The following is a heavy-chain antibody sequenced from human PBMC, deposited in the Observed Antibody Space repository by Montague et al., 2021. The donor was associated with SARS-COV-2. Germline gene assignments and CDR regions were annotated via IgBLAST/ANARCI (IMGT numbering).Heavy chain of an antibody. CDR3: ARDRRGMAMAGRAYYYYYMDV. J-gene: IGHJ6*03. CDR2: ISTSGSS. Sequence: TLSLTCSGSVASMSSANDYWTWIRQPAGKGLEWIGHISTSGSSSYNPSLKSRVTIILDTSKQQFSLELTSVTAADTAVYYCARDRRGMAMAGRAYYYYYMDVWGKGTTVTVSS. CDR1: VASMSSANDY. V-gene: IGHV4-61*09. D-gene: IGHD6-19*01.